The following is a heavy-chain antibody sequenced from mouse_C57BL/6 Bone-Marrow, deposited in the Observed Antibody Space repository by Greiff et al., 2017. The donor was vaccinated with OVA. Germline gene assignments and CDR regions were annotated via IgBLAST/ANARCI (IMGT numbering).Heavy chain of an antibody. J-gene: IGHJ4*01. CDR2: IRSKSNNYAT. Sequence: DVKLQESGGGLVQPKGSLKLSCAASGFSFNTYAMNWVRQAPGKGLEWVARIRSKSNNYATYYADSVKDRFTISRDDSESMLYLQMNNLKTEDTAMYYCVRHNYGSDYAMDYWGQGTSVTVSS. CDR3: VRHNYGSDYAMDY. V-gene: IGHV10-1*01. CDR1: GFSFNTYA. D-gene: IGHD1-1*01.